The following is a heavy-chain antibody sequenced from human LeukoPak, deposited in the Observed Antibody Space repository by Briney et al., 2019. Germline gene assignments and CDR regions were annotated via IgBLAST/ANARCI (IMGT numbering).Heavy chain of an antibody. V-gene: IGHV4-59*08. CDR1: GGSISSYS. CDR2: IYYSGST. J-gene: IGHJ5*02. Sequence: SEPLSLPFTVSGGSISSYSWSWIRQPPGKVLEWTGFIYYSGSTNYNASLKGRVTISVDTAKNQFFLKLTAVTAADRAVYDGANDCPWDGSGSSYLGWFDPWGQGTLVTVSS. D-gene: IGHD3-10*01. CDR3: ANDCPWDGSGSSYLGWFDP.